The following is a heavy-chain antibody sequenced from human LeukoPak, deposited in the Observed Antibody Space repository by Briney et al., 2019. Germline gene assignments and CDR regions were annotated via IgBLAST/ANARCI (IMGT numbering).Heavy chain of an antibody. V-gene: IGHV1-18*01. CDR2: IGAYNGNT. J-gene: IGHJ6*02. Sequence: ASVKVSCKASGYTFTSYGISWVRQAPGQGLEWMGWIGAYNGNTNYAQKLQGRVTMTTDTSRSTAYMELRSLRSDDTAVYYCARGSFYCSSTSCYFSDGMDVWGQGTTVTVSS. D-gene: IGHD2-2*01. CDR1: GYTFTSYG. CDR3: ARGSFYCSSTSCYFSDGMDV.